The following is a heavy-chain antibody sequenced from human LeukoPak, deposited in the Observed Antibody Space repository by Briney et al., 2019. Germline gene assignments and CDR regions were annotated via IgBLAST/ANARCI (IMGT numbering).Heavy chain of an antibody. J-gene: IGHJ2*01. V-gene: IGHV4-31*03. CDR2: IYYSGST. D-gene: IGHD4-17*01. CDR3: ARVTVTTSNVDYWYFDL. CDR1: GGSISSGGYY. Sequence: PSETLSLTCTVSGGSISSGGYYWSWIRQHPGKGLEWIGYIYYSGSTYYNPSLKSRVTISVDTSKNQFSLKLSSVTAADTAGYYCARVTVTTSNVDYWYFDLWGRGTLVTVSS.